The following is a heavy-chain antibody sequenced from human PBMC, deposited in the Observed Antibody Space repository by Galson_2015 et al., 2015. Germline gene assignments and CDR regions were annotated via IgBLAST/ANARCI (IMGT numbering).Heavy chain of an antibody. CDR1: GGTFSSYA. J-gene: IGHJ6*03. CDR2: ISYDGSNK. Sequence: SLRLSCKASGGTFSSYAMHWVRQAPGKGLEWVAVISYDGSNKYYADSVKGRFTISRDNSKNTLYLQMNSLRAEDTAVYYCARVGKYQLPGHYYYYYMDVWSKGTTVTVSS. CDR3: ARVGKYQLPGHYYYYYMDV. D-gene: IGHD2-2*01. V-gene: IGHV3-30-3*01.